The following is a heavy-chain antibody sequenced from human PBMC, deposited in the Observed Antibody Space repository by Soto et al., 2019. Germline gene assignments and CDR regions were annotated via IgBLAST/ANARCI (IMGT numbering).Heavy chain of an antibody. CDR2: IIPIFGTA. CDR3: ARDKWLQLHWYFDP. CDR1: GGTFSSYA. D-gene: IGHD5-12*01. V-gene: IGHV1-69*01. Sequence: QVQLVQSGAEVKKPGSSVKVSCMASGGTFSSYAISWVRQAPGQGLEWMGGIIPIFGTANYAQKFQGRVTITADESTSTAYMELSSLRSEDTAVYYCARDKWLQLHWYFDPWGRGTLVTVSS. J-gene: IGHJ2*01.